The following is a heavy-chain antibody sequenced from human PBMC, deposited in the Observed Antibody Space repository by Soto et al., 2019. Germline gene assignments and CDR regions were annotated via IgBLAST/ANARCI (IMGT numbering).Heavy chain of an antibody. J-gene: IGHJ4*02. V-gene: IGHV3-7*01. CDR3: ARDWSSGYFDY. D-gene: IGHD6-19*01. Sequence: GGSLRLSCAASGLTFSSYWMSWVRQAPGKGLEWVANIKQDGSEKYYVDSVKGRFTISRDNAKNSLYLQMNSLRAEDTAVYYRARDWSSGYFDYWGQGTLVTVSS. CDR2: IKQDGSEK. CDR1: GLTFSSYW.